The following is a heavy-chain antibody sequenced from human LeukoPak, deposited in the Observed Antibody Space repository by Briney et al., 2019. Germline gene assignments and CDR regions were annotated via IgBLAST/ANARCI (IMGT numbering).Heavy chain of an antibody. V-gene: IGHV1-2*06. CDR1: GYTLTGYY. J-gene: IGHJ4*02. D-gene: IGHD3-10*01. CDR2: INPNTGGT. Sequence: ASVKVSCKASGYTLTGYYMHWVRQAPGQGLEWMGRINPNTGGTNYAQNFQGRVTMTRDTSISTAYSDLSSLRSDDTAVYYCARDSVLGAKWGQGTLVTVSS. CDR3: ARDSVLGAK.